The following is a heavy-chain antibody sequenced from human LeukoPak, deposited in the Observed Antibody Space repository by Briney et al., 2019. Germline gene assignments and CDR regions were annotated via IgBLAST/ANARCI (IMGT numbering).Heavy chain of an antibody. V-gene: IGHV3-23*01. J-gene: IGHJ4*02. CDR2: ISDSGCTT. CDR3: AKVSWSSNHDDY. CDR1: GLTFSTYD. D-gene: IGHD4-11*01. Sequence: GGSLRLSCAASGLTFSTYDMSWVRQAPGKGLEWVSAISDSGCTTWYADSVKGRFTVSRDNSKNTLYVQMNSLRAEDTAVYHCAKVSWSSNHDDYWGQGTLVTVSS.